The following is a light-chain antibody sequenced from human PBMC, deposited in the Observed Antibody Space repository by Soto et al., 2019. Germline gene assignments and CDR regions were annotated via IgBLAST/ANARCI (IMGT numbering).Light chain of an antibody. J-gene: IGKJ2*01. CDR1: QTIDTY. CDR2: AAS. V-gene: IGKV1-39*01. CDR3: QHGYTYPYT. Sequence: DIQMTQSPSSLSASVGDRVTITCRASQTIDTYLNWYQHKPGEVPKLLVYAASSLHSGVPSRFAGRGFGTDCTLTITDLQSEAVATYYCQHGYTYPYTFCQGTNLDI.